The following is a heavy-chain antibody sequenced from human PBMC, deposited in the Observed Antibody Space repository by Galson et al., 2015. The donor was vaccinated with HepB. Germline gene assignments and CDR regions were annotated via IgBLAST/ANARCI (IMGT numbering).Heavy chain of an antibody. Sequence: SVKVSCKASGGTFSTYAITWVRQDPGQGLEWMGGIIPMFGTANYAQKFQGRITITADKFTSTAYLELSSLRSDDTAVYYCAREAPYGGSHFDTWGQGTLVTVSS. CDR1: GGTFSTYA. J-gene: IGHJ4*02. CDR2: IIPMFGTA. D-gene: IGHD4-17*01. CDR3: AREAPYGGSHFDT. V-gene: IGHV1-69*06.